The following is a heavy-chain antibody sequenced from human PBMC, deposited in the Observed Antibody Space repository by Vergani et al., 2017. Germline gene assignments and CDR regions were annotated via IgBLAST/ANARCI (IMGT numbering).Heavy chain of an antibody. D-gene: IGHD2-2*01. CDR2: IYYSGST. CDR1: GGSISSGGYY. Sequence: VQLQESGPGLVKPSQTLSLTCTVSGGSISSGGYYWSWIRQHPGKGLEWIGYIYYSGSTYYNPSLKSRVTISVDTSKNQFSLKLSSVTAADTAVYYWARGLGYCSSTSCGTGYGVIDPWGQGTLVTVSS. J-gene: IGHJ5*02. V-gene: IGHV4-31*03. CDR3: ARGLGYCSSTSCGTGYGVIDP.